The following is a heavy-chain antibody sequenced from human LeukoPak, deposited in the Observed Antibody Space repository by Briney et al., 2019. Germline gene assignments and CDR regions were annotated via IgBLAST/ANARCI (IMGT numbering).Heavy chain of an antibody. J-gene: IGHJ6*02. CDR3: AGCYYYYGMDV. V-gene: IGHV4-34*01. CDR1: GASSSGYY. Sequence: SETLSPTCPDYGASSSGYYWSWIRQPPGKGLEWIGEINHSGSTNYNPSLKSRVTISVDTSKNQLSLKLSSVAAADTAVYYCAGCYYYYGMDVWGQGATVTVSS. CDR2: INHSGST.